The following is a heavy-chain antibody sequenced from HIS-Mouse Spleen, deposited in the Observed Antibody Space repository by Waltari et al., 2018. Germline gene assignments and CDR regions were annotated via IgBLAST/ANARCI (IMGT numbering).Heavy chain of an antibody. CDR3: ARICGYSSSSDY. D-gene: IGHD6-6*01. J-gene: IGHJ4*02. V-gene: IGHV2-70*15. Sequence: QVTLRESGPALVKPTQTLTLTCTFSGFSLSTSGMCVSWIRQPPGKALEWLERIDWDDDKYYSTSLKTRLTISNDTSKNQVVLTMTNMDPVDTATYYCARICGYSSSSDYWGQGTLVTVSS. CDR2: IDWDDDK. CDR1: GFSLSTSGMC.